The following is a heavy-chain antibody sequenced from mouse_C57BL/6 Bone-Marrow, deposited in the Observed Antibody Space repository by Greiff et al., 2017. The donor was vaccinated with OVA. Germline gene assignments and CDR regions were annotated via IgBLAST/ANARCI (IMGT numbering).Heavy chain of an antibody. CDR1: GFTFSSYG. V-gene: IGHV5-6*01. CDR2: ISSGGSYT. J-gene: IGHJ2*01. Sequence: VQLQQSGGDLVKPGGSLKLSCAASGFTFSSYGMSWVRQTPDKRLEWVATISSGGSYTYYADSVKGRFTISRDNAKNTLYLQMSSLKSEDTAMYYCARNGCRGYCDFWGWGTAPTVTS. CDR3: ARNGCRGYCDF.